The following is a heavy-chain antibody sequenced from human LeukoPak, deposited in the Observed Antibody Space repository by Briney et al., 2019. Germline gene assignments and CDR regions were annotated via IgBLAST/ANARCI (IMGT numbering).Heavy chain of an antibody. V-gene: IGHV3-30*03. Sequence: GGSLRLSCVASGFTFSRNSMNWVRQAPGKGLEWVAVISYDGSNKYYADSVKGRFTISRDNSKNTLYLQMNSLRAEDTAVYYCARDPSYNIAAAGYFDYWGQGTLVTVSS. J-gene: IGHJ4*02. CDR2: ISYDGSNK. D-gene: IGHD6-13*01. CDR3: ARDPSYNIAAAGYFDY. CDR1: GFTFSRNS.